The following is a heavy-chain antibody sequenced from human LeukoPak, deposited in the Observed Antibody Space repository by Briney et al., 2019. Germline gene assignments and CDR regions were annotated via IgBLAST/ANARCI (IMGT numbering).Heavy chain of an antibody. CDR2: ISSSSSYI. Sequence: PGGSLRLSCAASGFTFSSYSMNWVRQAPGKGLEWVSSISSSSSYIYYADSVKGRFTISRDNAKNSLYLQMNSLRAEDTAVYYCARGDPDKVGDAFDIWGQGTMVTVSS. J-gene: IGHJ3*02. CDR3: ARGDPDKVGDAFDI. V-gene: IGHV3-21*01. CDR1: GFTFSSYS.